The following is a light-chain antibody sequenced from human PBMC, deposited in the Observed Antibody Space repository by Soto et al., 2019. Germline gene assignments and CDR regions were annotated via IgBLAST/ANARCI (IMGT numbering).Light chain of an antibody. CDR3: AAWDGSLNAVV. CDR2: SNN. CDR1: SSNIGSNT. V-gene: IGLV1-44*01. Sequence: QSVLTQPPSASGTPGQRVTISCSGSSSNIGSNTVNWYQQLPGTAPKLLIYSNNQRPSGVPDRFSGSKSDTSASLAISGLQSEDEADYYCAAWDGSLNAVVFGGGTKLTVL. J-gene: IGLJ2*01.